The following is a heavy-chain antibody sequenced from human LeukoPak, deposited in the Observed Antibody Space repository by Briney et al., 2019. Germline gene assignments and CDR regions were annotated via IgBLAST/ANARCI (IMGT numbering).Heavy chain of an antibody. CDR1: GYTFTSYG. CDR3: ARDLEMAAYFDY. Sequence: ASVKVSCKASGYTFTSYGISWVRQAPGQGLEWMGWISAYNGNTNYAQKLQGRVTMTTDKSTSTAYMELSSLRSEDTAVYYCARDLEMAAYFDYWGQGTLVTVSS. J-gene: IGHJ4*02. D-gene: IGHD5-24*01. CDR2: ISAYNGNT. V-gene: IGHV1-18*04.